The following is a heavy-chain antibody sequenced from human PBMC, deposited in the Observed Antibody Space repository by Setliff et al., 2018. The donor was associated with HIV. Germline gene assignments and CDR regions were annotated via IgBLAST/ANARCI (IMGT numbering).Heavy chain of an antibody. CDR3: AKNIAGVCYSGLDY. V-gene: IGHV3-30*07. CDR1: GFTFSTFA. D-gene: IGHD2-15*01. J-gene: IGHJ4*02. Sequence: PGGSLRLSCVASGFTFSTFAMHWVRQAPGKGLEWVSVISYDATRISYADSVKGRFTISRDNSKNTLYLQMNSLRAEDTALYYCAKNIAGVCYSGLDYWGQGALVTVSS. CDR2: ISYDATRI.